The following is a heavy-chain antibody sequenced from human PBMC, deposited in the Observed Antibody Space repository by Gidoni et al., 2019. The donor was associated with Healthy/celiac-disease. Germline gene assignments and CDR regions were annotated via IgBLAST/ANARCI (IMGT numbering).Heavy chain of an antibody. Sequence: GSFNSGSYYWSWIRQPPGKGLEWIGYIYYSGSTNYNPSLKSRVTISVDTSKNQFSLKLSSVTAADTAVYYCARDRIAARKYYGMDVWGQGTTVTVSS. CDR3: ARDRIAARKYYGMDV. V-gene: IGHV4-61*01. D-gene: IGHD6-6*01. CDR1: GSFNSGSYY. J-gene: IGHJ6*02. CDR2: IYYSGST.